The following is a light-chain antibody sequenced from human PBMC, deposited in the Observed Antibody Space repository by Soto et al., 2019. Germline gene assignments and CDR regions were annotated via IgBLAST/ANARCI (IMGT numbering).Light chain of an antibody. V-gene: IGLV2-8*01. CDR1: SSDVGGYNY. CDR3: SSYAASNNFYFV. CDR2: EVT. Sequence: QSVLTXPPSASGSPGQSVTISCTGTSSDVGGYNYVSWYQQYPGRAPKLMIYEVTKRPSGVPDRFSGSKSGNTASLTVSGLQAEDEADYYCSSYAASNNFYFVFGGGTQLTVL. J-gene: IGLJ3*02.